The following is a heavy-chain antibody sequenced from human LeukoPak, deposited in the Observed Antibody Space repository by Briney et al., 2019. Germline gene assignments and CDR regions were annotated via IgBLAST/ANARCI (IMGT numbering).Heavy chain of an antibody. CDR3: ARVKIMGTPYFDY. J-gene: IGHJ4*02. D-gene: IGHD4-23*01. Sequence: SETLSLTCTASGVTFSSGNYYWSRVRQPAGKGLEWIGRVLTNGNTGYNPTLRSRVSVSVDTSKKQFSLKLTTATAADTAVYYCARVKIMGTPYFDYWGQGTRVTVSS. CDR2: VLTNGNT. CDR1: GVTFSSGNYY. V-gene: IGHV4-61*02.